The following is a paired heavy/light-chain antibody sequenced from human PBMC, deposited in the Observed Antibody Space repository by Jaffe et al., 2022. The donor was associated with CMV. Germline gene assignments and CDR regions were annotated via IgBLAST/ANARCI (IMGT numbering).Light chain of an antibody. CDR2: DAS. J-gene: IGKJ2*01. CDR3: QQRDSWPNT. V-gene: IGKV3-11*01. CDR1: QSVSSY. Sequence: ETVLTQSPAILSLSPGERATLSCRASQSVSSYLAWYQQKPGQAPRLLIYDASNRATGIPARFSGSGSGTDFTLTISSLEPEDFAVYYCQQRDSWPNTFGQGTKLDIK.
Heavy chain of an antibody. CDR3: VKGVGYPSAYFDF. V-gene: IGHV3-9*01. D-gene: IGHD5-12*01. CDR2: ISWNSDSV. Sequence: EVQLVESGGGLVQPGRSLRLSCTVSGFNFDDFGMHWVRQAPGKGLEWVSSISWNSDSVNYADSVKGRFTISRDNAKKSLFLTLNNLRAEDTAFYYCVKGVGYPSAYFDFWGQGTRVTVSA. J-gene: IGHJ4*02. CDR1: GFNFDDFG.